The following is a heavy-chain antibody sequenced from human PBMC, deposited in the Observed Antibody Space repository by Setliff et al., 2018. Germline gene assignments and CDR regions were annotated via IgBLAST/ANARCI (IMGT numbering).Heavy chain of an antibody. J-gene: IGHJ4*02. Sequence: PGESLKFSCAASGFVFGTYGMHWVRQAPGKGLDWVASVRFDGSYKVYADSVKGRFTISRDNAKNSLSLQMNNLRTEDTAVYYCFGAGTCSYWGQGTLVTVSS. D-gene: IGHD3-10*01. CDR2: VRFDGSYK. V-gene: IGHV3-30*02. CDR1: GFVFGTYG. CDR3: FGAGTCSY.